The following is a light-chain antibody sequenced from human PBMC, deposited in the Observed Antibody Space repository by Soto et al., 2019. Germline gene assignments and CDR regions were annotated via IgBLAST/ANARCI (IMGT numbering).Light chain of an antibody. CDR3: SSYTSASTPLV. Sequence: QAVVTQPATVSESPGQSITISCTGTGSDVGGYNYVSWYQQHPGKAPKVMIYDVSNRPSGVSNRFSGSKSGNTASLTISGLQAEDEADYYCSSYTSASTPLVFGGGTKLTVL. J-gene: IGLJ2*01. CDR2: DVS. V-gene: IGLV2-14*01. CDR1: GSDVGGYNY.